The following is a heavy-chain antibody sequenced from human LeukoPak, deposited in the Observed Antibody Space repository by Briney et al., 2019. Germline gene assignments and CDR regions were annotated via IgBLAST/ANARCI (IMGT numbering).Heavy chain of an antibody. Sequence: NPSQTLSLTCTVSGGSISSGSYYWSWIRQPAGKGLEWIGRIYASGSTNYNPSLKSRVTISVDTSKNQFSLKLSSVTAADTAVYYCARGEYYYDSSGYYNWGQGTLVTVSS. CDR2: IYASGST. D-gene: IGHD3-22*01. CDR3: ARGEYYYDSSGYYN. J-gene: IGHJ4*02. V-gene: IGHV4-61*02. CDR1: GGSISSGSYY.